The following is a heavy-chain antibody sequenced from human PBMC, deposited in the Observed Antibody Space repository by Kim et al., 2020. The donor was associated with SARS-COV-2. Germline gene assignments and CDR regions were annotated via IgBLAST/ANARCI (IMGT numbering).Heavy chain of an antibody. J-gene: IGHJ6*02. V-gene: IGHV1-69*13. CDR3: ASSLGYCSGGSCYSEEGYYYYGMDV. CDR1: GGTFSSYA. D-gene: IGHD2-15*01. CDR2: IIPIFGTA. Sequence: SVKVSCKASGGTFSSYAISWVRQAPGQGLEWMGGIIPIFGTANYAQKFQGRVTITADESTSTAYMELSSLRSEDTAVYYCASSLGYCSGGSCYSEEGYYYYGMDVWGQGTTVTVSS.